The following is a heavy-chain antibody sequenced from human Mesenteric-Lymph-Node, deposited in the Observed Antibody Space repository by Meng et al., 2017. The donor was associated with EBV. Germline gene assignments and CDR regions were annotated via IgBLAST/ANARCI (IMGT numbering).Heavy chain of an antibody. CDR1: GASISNTIYY. D-gene: IGHD2-21*02. CDR2: MFYSGST. J-gene: IGHJ4*02. V-gene: IGHV4-39*07. CDR3: ARGDLGETYFDY. Sequence: QLQLQGSGPGLVRPSETLSPPCPVSGASISNTIYYWGWIRQPPGKGLEWIGTMFYSGSTYYNSSLKSRLTMSVDTSKNHFSLKVRSVTAADTAVYYCARGDLGETYFDYWGQGTLVTVSS.